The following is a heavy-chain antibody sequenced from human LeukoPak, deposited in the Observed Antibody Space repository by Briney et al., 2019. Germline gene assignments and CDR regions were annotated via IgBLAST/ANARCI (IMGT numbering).Heavy chain of an antibody. D-gene: IGHD3-9*01. Sequence: GGSLRLSCAASGFTFSSYSMNWVRQAPGKGLEWVSSISSSSSYIYYADSVKGRFTISRDNAKNSLYLQMNSLRAEDTALYYCAKDIRAYYDILTGYYYYYGMDVWGQGTTVTVSS. V-gene: IGHV3-21*04. CDR1: GFTFSSYS. J-gene: IGHJ6*02. CDR3: AKDIRAYYDILTGYYYYYGMDV. CDR2: ISSSSSYI.